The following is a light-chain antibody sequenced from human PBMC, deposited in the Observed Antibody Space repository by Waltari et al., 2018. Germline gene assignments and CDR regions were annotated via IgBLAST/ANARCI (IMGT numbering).Light chain of an antibody. CDR3: SSYTTSSAPGV. V-gene: IGLV2-14*01. CDR1: DSDVGAYDF. Sequence: QSALTQPASVSGSPGQSITISCSGTDSDVGAYDFVSWYQQHPGKAPHLIIYEVSNRPSGISNRCSASKAGNTASLTISGLQAEDEADYCCSSYTTSSAPGVFGTGTRVTVL. CDR2: EVS. J-gene: IGLJ1*01.